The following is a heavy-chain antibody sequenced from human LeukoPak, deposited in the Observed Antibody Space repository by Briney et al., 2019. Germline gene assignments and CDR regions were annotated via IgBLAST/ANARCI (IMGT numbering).Heavy chain of an antibody. J-gene: IGHJ6*03. D-gene: IGHD3-16*01. CDR1: GDPISDYC. CDR3: ARVGEWLFDIDV. V-gene: IGHV4-4*07. CDR2: IYGNGST. Sequence: PSETLSLTCTVSGDPISDYCWTWIRQPAGKGLEWIGRIYGNGSTNYNPFLKSRVAMSIDTSKMQFSLKLRSVAAADTAAYYCARVGEWLFDIDVWGKGTTVIVSS.